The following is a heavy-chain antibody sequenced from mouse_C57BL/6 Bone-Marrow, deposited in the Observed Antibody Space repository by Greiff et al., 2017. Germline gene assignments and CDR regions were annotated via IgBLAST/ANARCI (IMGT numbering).Heavy chain of an antibody. CDR3: SRHSSGAMDY. D-gene: IGHD3-1*01. Sequence: QVQLQQPGAELVRPGTSVKLSCKASGYTFTSYWMHWVKQRPGQGLEWIGVIDPSDSYTNYNQKFKGKATLPVDTSSSPAYMQLSSLTSEDSAVFYCSRHSSGAMDYWGQGTSVTVSS. V-gene: IGHV1-59*01. J-gene: IGHJ4*01. CDR1: GYTFTSYW. CDR2: IDPSDSYT.